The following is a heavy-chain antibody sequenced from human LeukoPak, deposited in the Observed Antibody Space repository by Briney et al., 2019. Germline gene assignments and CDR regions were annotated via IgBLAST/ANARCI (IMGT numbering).Heavy chain of an antibody. CDR1: GGTFSSYA. D-gene: IGHD2-21*01. J-gene: IGHJ4*02. V-gene: IGHV1-69*04. CDR3: AGEPGRIQLDY. CDR2: IIPNFGIA. Sequence: ASVKVSCKASGGTFSSYAISWVRQAPGQGLEWMGRIIPNFGIANYAQKFQGRVTITADKSTSTAYMELSSLRSEDTAVYYCAGEPGRIQLDYWGQGTLVTVSS.